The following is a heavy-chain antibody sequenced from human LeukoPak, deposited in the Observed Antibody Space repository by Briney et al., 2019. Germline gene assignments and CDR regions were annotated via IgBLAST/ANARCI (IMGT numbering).Heavy chain of an antibody. CDR3: ARGSPIAAAGFDY. CDR1: GGSISSGGYY. CDR2: IYYSGST. D-gene: IGHD6-13*01. Sequence: SEILSLTCTVSGGSISSGGYYWSWIRQHPGKGLEWIGYIYYSGSTYYNPSLKSRVTISVDTSKNQFSLKLSSVTAADTAVYYCARGSPIAAAGFDYWGQGTLVTVSS. V-gene: IGHV4-31*03. J-gene: IGHJ4*02.